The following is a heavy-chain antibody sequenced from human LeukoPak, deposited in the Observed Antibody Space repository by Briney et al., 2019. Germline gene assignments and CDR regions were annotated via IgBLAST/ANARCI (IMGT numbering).Heavy chain of an antibody. CDR1: GFTFSSYW. CDR2: IKQDGSEK. J-gene: IGHJ3*02. D-gene: IGHD1-26*01. V-gene: IGHV3-7*01. CDR3: ARIYSGSYYDAFDI. Sequence: GGSLRLSCAASGFTFSSYWMSWVRQAPGKGLEWVANIKQDGSEKYYVDSVKGRFTISRDNAKNSLYLQMNSLRAEDTAVYYRARIYSGSYYDAFDIWGQGTMDTVSS.